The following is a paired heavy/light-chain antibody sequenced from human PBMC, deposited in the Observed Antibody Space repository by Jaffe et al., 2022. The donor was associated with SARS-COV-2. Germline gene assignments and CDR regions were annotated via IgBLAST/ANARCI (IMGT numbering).Heavy chain of an antibody. Sequence: EVQVVQSGAEVKKPGESLKISCKGSGYRFIDYWIGWVRQMPGKGLECMGIIAPGDSDTRYSPSFQGQVTISADKSISTAYLQWSSLKASDTGMYYCARLLHGTSGSRWFDPWGQGTLVTVSS. D-gene: IGHD3-10*01. CDR3: ARLLHGTSGSRWFDP. CDR2: IAPGDSDT. V-gene: IGHV5-51*01. CDR1: GYRFIDYW. J-gene: IGHJ5*02.
Light chain of an antibody. CDR3: AAWDDSLNAYV. CDR2: SNN. Sequence: QSVLTQPPSASGTPGQRVTISCSGSSSNIGRNSVNWYQQLPGTTPKLLIYSNNQRPSGVPDRFSGSNSGTSASLAISGLQSEDEADYYCAAWDDSLNAYVFGTGTKVTVL. CDR1: SSNIGRNS. J-gene: IGLJ1*01. V-gene: IGLV1-44*01.